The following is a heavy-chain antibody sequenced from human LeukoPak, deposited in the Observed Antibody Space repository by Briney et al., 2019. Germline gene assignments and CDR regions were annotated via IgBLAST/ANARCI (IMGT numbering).Heavy chain of an antibody. J-gene: IGHJ4*02. CDR3: TRDQMNY. CDR1: DFTVSRNY. CDR2: IFSNGDT. D-gene: IGHD5-24*01. Sequence: GGSLRLACTASDFTVSRNYMLWVRQAPGKVLEWVSLIFSNGDTHYADSVKGRFTISRDTSKNTVSLQMNSLRVEDTAMYYCTRDQMNYWGQGTLVTVSS. V-gene: IGHV3-53*01.